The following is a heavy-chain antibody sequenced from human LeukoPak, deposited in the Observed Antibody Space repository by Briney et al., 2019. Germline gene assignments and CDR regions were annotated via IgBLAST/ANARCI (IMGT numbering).Heavy chain of an antibody. Sequence: ASVKVSCKASGYTFTSYDINWVRQATGQGLEWMGWMNPNRGNTGYAQKFQGRVTMTRNTSISTAYMELGRLRSEDTAVYYCARAVDYYDSSGYSSWFDPWGQGTLVTVSS. D-gene: IGHD3-22*01. J-gene: IGHJ5*02. CDR2: MNPNRGNT. CDR1: GYTFTSYD. CDR3: ARAVDYYDSSGYSSWFDP. V-gene: IGHV1-8*01.